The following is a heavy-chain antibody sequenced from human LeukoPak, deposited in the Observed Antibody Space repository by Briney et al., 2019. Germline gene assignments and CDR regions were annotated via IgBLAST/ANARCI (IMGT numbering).Heavy chain of an antibody. Sequence: GRSLRLSCAASGFTFDDYAMHWVRQAPGKGLEWVSGISWNSGSIGYADSVKGRFTISRDNAKNTLYLQMNSLRAEDTAVYYCARGADSGYSSDNWGQGTLVSVSS. V-gene: IGHV3-9*01. CDR2: ISWNSGSI. J-gene: IGHJ4*02. CDR3: ARGADSGYSSDN. CDR1: GFTFDDYA. D-gene: IGHD3-9*01.